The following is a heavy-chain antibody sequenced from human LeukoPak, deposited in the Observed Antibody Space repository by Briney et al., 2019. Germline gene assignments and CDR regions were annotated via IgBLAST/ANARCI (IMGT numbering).Heavy chain of an antibody. CDR2: INPNSGGT. CDR1: GYTFTSYG. D-gene: IGHD3-16*02. J-gene: IGHJ5*02. Sequence: GASVKVSCKASGYTFTSYGISWVRQAPGQGLEWMGWINPNSGGTNYAQKFQGRVTMTRDTSISTAYMELSRLSSDDTAVYYCARDAGGLRLGELSVYNWFDPWGQGTLVTVSS. CDR3: ARDAGGLRLGELSVYNWFDP. V-gene: IGHV1-2*02.